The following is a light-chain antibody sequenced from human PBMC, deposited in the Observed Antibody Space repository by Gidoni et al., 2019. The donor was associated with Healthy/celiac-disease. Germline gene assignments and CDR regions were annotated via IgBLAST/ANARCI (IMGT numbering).Light chain of an antibody. CDR2: AAS. Sequence: DIQMTQSPSSLSASVGDRVTITCRASQSISSYLNRYQQKPGKAPKLLIYAASSVQSGVPSRFSGSGAGTDFTLTISSLKTEDFATYYCQQSYSTPRTFGQGTKVEIK. J-gene: IGKJ1*01. CDR1: QSISSY. V-gene: IGKV1-39*01. CDR3: QQSYSTPRT.